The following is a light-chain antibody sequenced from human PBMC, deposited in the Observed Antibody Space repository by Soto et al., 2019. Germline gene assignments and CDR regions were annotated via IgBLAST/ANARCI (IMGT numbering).Light chain of an antibody. CDR3: QQYNNWLRT. Sequence: VMTQAPATLSVSPGERATLSFRASQTINNNVAWYQLKDGQVPRLLIYGASTRATDVPARFSGSGSGTEFTLTISSLQSEDFAVYYCQQYNNWLRTFGQGTKVDIK. CDR1: QTINNN. J-gene: IGKJ1*01. V-gene: IGKV3-15*01. CDR2: GAS.